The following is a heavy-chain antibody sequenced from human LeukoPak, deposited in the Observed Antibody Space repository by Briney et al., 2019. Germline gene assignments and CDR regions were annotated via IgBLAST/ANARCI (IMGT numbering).Heavy chain of an antibody. CDR1: GGSISSYY. V-gene: IGHV4-59*01. D-gene: IGHD2-15*01. CDR3: ARASIVAGAIDY. CDR2: IYYSGST. Sequence: NPSETLSLTCTVSGGSISSYYWSWIRQPPGKGLEWIGYIYYSGSTNYNPSLKSRVTISVDTSKNQFSLKLSSVTAADTAVYYCARASIVAGAIDYWGQGTLVTVSS. J-gene: IGHJ4*02.